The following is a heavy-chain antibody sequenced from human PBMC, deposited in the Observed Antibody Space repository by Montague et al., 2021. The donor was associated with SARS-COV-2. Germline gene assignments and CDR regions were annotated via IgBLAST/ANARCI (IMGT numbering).Heavy chain of an antibody. CDR1: GGSVTSGDYY. CDR2: IYNTGRT. D-gene: IGHD2-2*01. J-gene: IGHJ3*02. V-gene: IGHV4-61*08. Sequence: SETLSLTCTVSGGSVTSGDYYWTWIRQPPGKGLEWIGYIYNTGRTKYKPSLKSRVTISMDTSKNQFSLKVDSVSAADTAVYYCATEMPAYDVFDIWGQGTMVTVSS. CDR3: ATEMPAYDVFDI.